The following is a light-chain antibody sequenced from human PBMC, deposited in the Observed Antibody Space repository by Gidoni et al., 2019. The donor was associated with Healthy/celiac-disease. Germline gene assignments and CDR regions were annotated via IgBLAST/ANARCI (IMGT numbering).Light chain of an antibody. Sequence: AIQLTESPSSLSASAGDTVTITCRASQGISSALAWYQQKPGKAPKLLIYDASSWESGVPARFSGSGSGTDFTLTISSLQPEDFATYYCQQCNKYPLTFGGGTKVEIK. CDR2: DAS. CDR3: QQCNKYPLT. V-gene: IGKV1D-13*01. CDR1: QGISSA. J-gene: IGKJ4*01.